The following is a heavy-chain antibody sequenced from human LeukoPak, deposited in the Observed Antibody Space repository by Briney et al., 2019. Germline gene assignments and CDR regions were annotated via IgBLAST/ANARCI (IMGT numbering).Heavy chain of an antibody. CDR2: INPNSGGT. Sequence: GASVKVSRKASGYTFTGYYMHWVRQAPGQGLEWMGWINPNSGGTNYAQKFQGRVTMTRDTSISTAYMELSRLRSDDTAVYYCARGSSSLFLVGAAFFDYWGQGTLVTVSS. J-gene: IGHJ4*02. V-gene: IGHV1-2*02. D-gene: IGHD2-15*01. CDR3: ARGSSSLFLVGAAFFDY. CDR1: GYTFTGYY.